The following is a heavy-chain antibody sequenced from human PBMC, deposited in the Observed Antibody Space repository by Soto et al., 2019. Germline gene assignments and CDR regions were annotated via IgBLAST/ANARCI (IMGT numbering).Heavy chain of an antibody. Sequence: ASVKVSCKASGYTFTSYGISWVRQAPGQGLEWIGWISAYNGNTNYAQKLQGRVTMTTDTSTSTAYMELRSLRSEDTAVYYCARFTDYYDSSGYAYFDPWGQGTLVTVSS. CDR3: ARFTDYYDSSGYAYFDP. D-gene: IGHD3-22*01. CDR1: GYTFTSYG. CDR2: ISAYNGNT. V-gene: IGHV1-18*01. J-gene: IGHJ5*02.